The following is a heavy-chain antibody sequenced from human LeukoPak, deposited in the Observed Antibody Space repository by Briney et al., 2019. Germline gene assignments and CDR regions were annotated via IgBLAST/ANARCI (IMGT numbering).Heavy chain of an antibody. CDR1: GFTFSNYA. V-gene: IGHV3-21*04. CDR2: ISSNSYI. J-gene: IGHJ6*03. CDR3: SRLPGYYYYYYYMDV. Sequence: PGGSLRLSCVASGFTFSNYAMTWVRQAPGKGLEWVSGISSNSYIHYADSVKGRFPVSRDNAENSLYLQMNRLRAEDTAVYYCSRLPGYYYYYYYMDVWGKGTTVTVSS.